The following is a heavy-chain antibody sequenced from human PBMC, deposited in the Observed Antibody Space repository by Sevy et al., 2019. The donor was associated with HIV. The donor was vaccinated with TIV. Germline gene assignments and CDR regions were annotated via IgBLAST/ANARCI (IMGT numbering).Heavy chain of an antibody. CDR3: ARPRGYYYDGSDYYPDPFDY. Sequence: ESLKISCKGSGYDFTDYWIGWVRQMPGKGLEWMGIIYPGDSETRYSPSFQGQVTISADKSITTAYLQWSSLKASDTAMYYCARPRGYYYDGSDYYPDPFDYWGQGTLVTVSS. CDR2: IYPGDSET. D-gene: IGHD3-22*01. V-gene: IGHV5-51*01. CDR1: GYDFTDYW. J-gene: IGHJ4*02.